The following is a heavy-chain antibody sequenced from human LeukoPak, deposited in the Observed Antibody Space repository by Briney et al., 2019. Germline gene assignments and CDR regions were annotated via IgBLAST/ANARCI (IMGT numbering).Heavy chain of an antibody. CDR3: ARAYYDFWSGYSHYYYYMDV. J-gene: IGHJ6*03. V-gene: IGHV5-51*03. CDR2: IYPGDSDT. Sequence: GESLKISCKGSGCSFTSYWISWVLQMPGKGLEWMGIIYPGDSDTRYSPSFQGQVTISADKSISTAYLQWSSLKASDTAMYYCARAYYDFWSGYSHYYYYMDVWGKGTTVTVSS. D-gene: IGHD3-3*01. CDR1: GCSFTSYW.